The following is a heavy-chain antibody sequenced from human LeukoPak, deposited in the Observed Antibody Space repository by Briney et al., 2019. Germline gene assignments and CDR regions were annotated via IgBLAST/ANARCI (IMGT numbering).Heavy chain of an antibody. V-gene: IGHV3-74*01. CDR1: GFTFSSYW. CDR2: INTDGSTT. J-gene: IGHJ6*03. Sequence: GGSLRLSCAASGFTFSSYWMHWVRQAPGKGLVWVSRINTDGSTTSYADSVKGRFTISRDNAKNTLCLQMNSLRAEDTAVYYCAKESCGGDCYPNYYYYYMDVWGKGTTVTVSS. CDR3: AKESCGGDCYPNYYYYYMDV. D-gene: IGHD2-21*01.